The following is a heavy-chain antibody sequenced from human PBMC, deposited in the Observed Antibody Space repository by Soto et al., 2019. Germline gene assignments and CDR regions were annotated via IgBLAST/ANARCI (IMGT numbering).Heavy chain of an antibody. Sequence: GGSLRLFCAASGFTFSSYAVHWVRQAPGKGLEWVAVMSYDGSNKYYADSVKGRFTISSDNSKNTLYLQMNSLGTEDTAVYYCARGYCSRPSCSHFDCWGQGTLVTVSS. CDR2: MSYDGSNK. V-gene: IGHV3-30-3*01. CDR3: ARGYCSRPSCSHFDC. CDR1: GFTFSSYA. J-gene: IGHJ4*02. D-gene: IGHD2-2*01.